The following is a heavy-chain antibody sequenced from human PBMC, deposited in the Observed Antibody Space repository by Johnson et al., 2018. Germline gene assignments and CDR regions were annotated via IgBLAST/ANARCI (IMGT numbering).Heavy chain of an antibody. D-gene: IGHD3-10*01. J-gene: IGHJ3*01. V-gene: IGHV3-30*18. Sequence: QVQLVESGGGVVQPGRSLRLSCAASGFIFSNYGMHWVRQAPGKGLEWVAVISYEGNNKYYADSVKGRFTLSRDTSENTFYLQMNSLRTDDTAVYYWAKDDYAAGSYDPPNAFDLWGQGTMVTVSS. CDR1: GFIFSNYG. CDR3: AKDDYAAGSYDPPNAFDL. CDR2: ISYEGNNK.